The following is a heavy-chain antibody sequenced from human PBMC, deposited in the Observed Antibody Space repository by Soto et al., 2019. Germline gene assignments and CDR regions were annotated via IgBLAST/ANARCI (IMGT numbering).Heavy chain of an antibody. CDR1: GITFSSYA. CDR3: AKDGSGSYQPTFFDY. D-gene: IGHD1-26*01. Sequence: EMQLLESGGGLVQPGGSLRLSCAVSGITFSSYAMSWVRQAPGKGLEWVSGVSGDTGSTFYADSVKGRCIVSRDNSKNTLYLNMNSLRADDTAVYYCAKDGSGSYQPTFFDYWGQGTLVTVSS. J-gene: IGHJ4*02. CDR2: VSGDTGST. V-gene: IGHV3-23*01.